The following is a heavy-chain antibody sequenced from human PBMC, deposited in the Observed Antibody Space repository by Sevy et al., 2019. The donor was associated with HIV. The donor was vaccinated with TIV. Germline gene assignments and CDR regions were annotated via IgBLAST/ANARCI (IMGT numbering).Heavy chain of an antibody. Sequence: GGSLRLSCAASGFNFSSYGMHWVRQAPGKGLEWVAVISYDGRGKYYADSVKGRFTISRDNSKNTVYLQINRLRAEDTAVYYCAKESGSYYDFWSGHDAFAIWGQGTMVTVSS. CDR2: ISYDGRGK. CDR3: AKESGSYYDFWSGHDAFAI. D-gene: IGHD3-3*01. CDR1: GFNFSSYG. J-gene: IGHJ3*02. V-gene: IGHV3-30*18.